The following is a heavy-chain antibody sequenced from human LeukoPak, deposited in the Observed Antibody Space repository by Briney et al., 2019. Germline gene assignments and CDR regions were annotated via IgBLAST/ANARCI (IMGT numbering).Heavy chain of an antibody. Sequence: PGGSLRLSCAASGYTFSSYSMNWVRQAPGKGLEWVSYISSSTSTKYYADSVKGRFTISRDNAKNSLYLQMNSLRAEDTAVYYCARDRAHLNMFGLRLGKTNYFDYWGQGTLVTVSS. CDR3: ARDRAHLNMFGLRLGKTNYFDY. D-gene: IGHD3-16*01. J-gene: IGHJ4*02. CDR1: GYTFSSYS. V-gene: IGHV3-48*01. CDR2: ISSSTSTK.